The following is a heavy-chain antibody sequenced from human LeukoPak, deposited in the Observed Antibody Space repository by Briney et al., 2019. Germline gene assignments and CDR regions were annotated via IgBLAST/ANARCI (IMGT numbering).Heavy chain of an antibody. D-gene: IGHD3-3*01. CDR1: AFTFSNAR. CDR2: IKSKNDGCTT. Sequence: GSLRLSCAASAFTFSNARMGRGPQGPGKGLEGGGRIKSKNDGCTTDYAATVKGRFTISRDDSKNTLYLQMNSLKTGDTAVYYCTLFWSGYYRVSRPSTRNDYWGQGTLVTVSS. CDR3: TLFWSGYYRVSRPSTRNDY. J-gene: IGHJ4*02. V-gene: IGHV3-15*01.